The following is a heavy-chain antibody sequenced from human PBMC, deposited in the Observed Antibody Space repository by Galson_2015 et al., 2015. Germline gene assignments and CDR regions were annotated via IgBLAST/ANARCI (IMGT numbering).Heavy chain of an antibody. CDR1: GGSISSYY. CDR3: ARDSGLRYFDWFENWFDP. CDR2: IYYSGST. J-gene: IGHJ5*02. Sequence: LSLTCTVSGGSISSYYWSWIRQPPGKGLEWIGYIYYSGSTNYNPSLKSRVTISVDTSKNQFSLKLSSVTAADTAVYYCARDSGLRYFDWFENWFDPWGQGTLVTVSS. D-gene: IGHD3-9*01. V-gene: IGHV4-59*01.